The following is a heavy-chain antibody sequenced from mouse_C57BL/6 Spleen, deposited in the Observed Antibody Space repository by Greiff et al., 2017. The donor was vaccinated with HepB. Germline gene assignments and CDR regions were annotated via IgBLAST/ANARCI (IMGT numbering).Heavy chain of an antibody. V-gene: IGHV1-39*01. J-gene: IGHJ1*03. Sequence: VHVKQSGPELVKPGASVKISCKASGYSFTDYNLNWVKQSNGKSLEWIGVIIPNYGTTNYNQKFKGKATLTVDQSSSTAYMRLNSLTSEDSAVYYSARNDYGVGWYFDVWGTGTTVTVSS. CDR2: IIPNYGTT. CDR3: ARNDYGVGWYFDV. CDR1: GYSFTDYN. D-gene: IGHD2-4*01.